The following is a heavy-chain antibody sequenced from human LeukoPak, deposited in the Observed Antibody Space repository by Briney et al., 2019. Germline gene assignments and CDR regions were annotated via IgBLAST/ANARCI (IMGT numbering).Heavy chain of an antibody. Sequence: GGSLRLSCVASGFSFSTYAMSWVRQAPGKGLEWVSGISGSGGDTHYADSVKGRFTISRDNSQNTLYLQMNSLRAEDTAVYYCAKTGDYFDSSGYYRPDAFDIWGRGTMVTVSS. V-gene: IGHV3-23*01. CDR2: ISGSGGDT. CDR1: GFSFSTYA. D-gene: IGHD3-22*01. J-gene: IGHJ3*02. CDR3: AKTGDYFDSSGYYRPDAFDI.